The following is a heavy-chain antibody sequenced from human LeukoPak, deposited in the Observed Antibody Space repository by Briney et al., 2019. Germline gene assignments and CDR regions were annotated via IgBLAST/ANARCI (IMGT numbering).Heavy chain of an antibody. Sequence: GASVMVSCKASGYTFTGYHVHWVRQAPGQGLEWMGTIIPIVGIANYAQKFQGRVTITADKFTSTAYMELSSLRSEDTAVYYCARDGEMATIYFDYWGQGTLVTVSS. D-gene: IGHD5-24*01. CDR3: ARDGEMATIYFDY. CDR2: IIPIVGIA. J-gene: IGHJ4*02. CDR1: GYTFTGYH. V-gene: IGHV1-69*04.